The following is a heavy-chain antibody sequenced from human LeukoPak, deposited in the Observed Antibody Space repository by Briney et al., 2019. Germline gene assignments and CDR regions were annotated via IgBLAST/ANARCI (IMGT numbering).Heavy chain of an antibody. J-gene: IGHJ4*02. D-gene: IGHD6-19*01. CDR2: IKQDGSEK. CDR1: GFSLSTYW. CDR3: ARCDFAVPGGKY. Sequence: GSLRLSSAASGFSLSTYWMSWVRQAPGKGLEWVANIKQDGSEKYYVDSVEGRFTISRDNAMNSLHLQMNSLRAEDTAAYYCARCDFAVPGGKYWGQGILVTVSS. V-gene: IGHV3-7*01.